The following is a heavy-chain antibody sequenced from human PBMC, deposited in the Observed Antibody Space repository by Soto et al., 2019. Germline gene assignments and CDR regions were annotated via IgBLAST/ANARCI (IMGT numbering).Heavy chain of an antibody. CDR2: INSDGGSA. CDR1: GFTFSRSW. Sequence: EVQLVESGGGLVQPGGSLRLNCAASGFTFSRSWMHWVRQAPGKGLVWVSRINSDGGSASYADSVKGRFTISRDNARNTVNLQMNSLRAEDTAVYYCASTGPTVTTFSPPDYWGQGTLVTVSS. CDR3: ASTGPTVTTFSPPDY. D-gene: IGHD4-17*01. V-gene: IGHV3-74*01. J-gene: IGHJ4*02.